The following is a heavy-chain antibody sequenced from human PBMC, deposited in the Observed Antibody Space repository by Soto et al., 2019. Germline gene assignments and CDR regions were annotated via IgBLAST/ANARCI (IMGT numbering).Heavy chain of an antibody. CDR2: ISIDGTNK. CDR3: ATGTFLDY. Sequence: QVQLVESGGGVVQPGWSLRLSCAASGFTFSSYGMHWVRQAPGKGLEWVAVISIDGTNKYHVDSVKGRFTTSRDNSKKTLYLQMNSLRAEDTAVYYCATGTFLDYWGQGTLVTVSS. CDR1: GFTFSSYG. D-gene: IGHD6-13*01. V-gene: IGHV3-30*03. J-gene: IGHJ4*02.